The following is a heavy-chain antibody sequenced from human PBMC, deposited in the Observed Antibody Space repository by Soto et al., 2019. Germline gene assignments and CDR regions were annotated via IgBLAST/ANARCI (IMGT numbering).Heavy chain of an antibody. CDR2: IYYSGST. J-gene: IGHJ4*02. Sequence: QVQLQESGPGLVKPSQTLSLTCTVSGGSISSVGYYWSWIRQHPGKGLEWIVYIYYSGSTYYNPSLKSRVTISVDTSKNQFSLKLSSVTAADTAVYYCAIRNGSGSYYVDYWGQGTLVTVSS. D-gene: IGHD3-10*01. V-gene: IGHV4-31*03. CDR3: AIRNGSGSYYVDY. CDR1: GGSISSVGYY.